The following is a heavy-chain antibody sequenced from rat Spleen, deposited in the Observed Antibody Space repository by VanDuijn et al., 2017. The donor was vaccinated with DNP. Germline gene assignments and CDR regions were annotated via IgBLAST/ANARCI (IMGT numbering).Heavy chain of an antibody. D-gene: IGHD2-2*01. CDR3: TTWIHA. V-gene: IGHV5-31*01. J-gene: IGHJ4*01. Sequence: EVKLVESGGDLVQPGRSLQLSCVASGFSVSHDWMTWIRQIPGKGLEWVASITSGGDTTYYPDSVKGRFTISRENAESSLYLQMDSLRSEDTATYFCTTWIHAWGQGTSVTVSS. CDR2: ITSGGDTT. CDR1: GFSVSHDW.